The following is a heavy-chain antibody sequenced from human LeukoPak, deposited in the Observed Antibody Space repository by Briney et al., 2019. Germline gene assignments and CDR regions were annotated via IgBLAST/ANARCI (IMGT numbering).Heavy chain of an antibody. J-gene: IGHJ6*03. CDR3: AKFWTGTTYYYYMDV. CDR1: GYTFTSYG. D-gene: IGHD1-1*01. V-gene: IGHV1-18*01. CDR2: ISAYNGNT. Sequence: ASVKVSCKASGYTFTSYGISWVRQAPGQGLEWMGWISAYNGNTNYAQKLQGRVTMTTDTSTSTAYMELRSLRSDDTAVYYCAKFWTGTTYYYYMDVWGKGTTVTVSS.